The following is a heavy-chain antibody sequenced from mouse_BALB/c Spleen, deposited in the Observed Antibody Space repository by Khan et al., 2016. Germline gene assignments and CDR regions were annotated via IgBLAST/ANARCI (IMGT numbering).Heavy chain of an antibody. D-gene: IGHD2-1*01. Sequence: EVQLQESGPGLVKPSQSLSLPCTVTGYSITSDYAWNWIRQFPGNKLEWMGHISYSGSTSYNPSLKSRISITRDTSKNQFFLQLNSVTAEDTATYYCARSGALYGNFPYWGQGTLVTVSA. CDR2: ISYSGST. V-gene: IGHV3-2*02. J-gene: IGHJ3*01. CDR3: ARSGALYGNFPY. CDR1: GYSITSDYA.